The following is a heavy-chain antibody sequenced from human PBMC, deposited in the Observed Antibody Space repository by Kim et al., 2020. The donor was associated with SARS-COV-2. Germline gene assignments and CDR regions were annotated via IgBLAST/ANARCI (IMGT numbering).Heavy chain of an antibody. J-gene: IGHJ5*02. CDR2: IKPDGSEK. Sequence: GGSLRLSCAASGFSFIIYWMSWVRQAPGKGLEWVASIKPDGSEKSYVDSAKGRFTISRDNAKNSLYLQLNSLRAEDTAVYYCVNGDDSGWYLWGLGTLVTVSS. CDR1: GFSFIIYW. V-gene: IGHV3-7*01. D-gene: IGHD6-19*01. CDR3: VNGDDSGWYL.